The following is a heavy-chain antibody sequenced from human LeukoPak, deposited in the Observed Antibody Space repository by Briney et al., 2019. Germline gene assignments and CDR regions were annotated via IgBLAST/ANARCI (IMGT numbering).Heavy chain of an antibody. CDR1: GGSISSSSYY. CDR3: ARYSSSPGWFDY. J-gene: IGHJ4*02. V-gene: IGHV4-39*01. Sequence: SETLSLTCTVSGGSISSSSYYWGWIRQPPGEGLEWIGSIYYSGSTYYNPSLKSRVTISVDTSKNQFSLKLSSVTAADTAVYYCARYSSSPGWFDYWGQGTLVTVSS. D-gene: IGHD6-6*01. CDR2: IYYSGST.